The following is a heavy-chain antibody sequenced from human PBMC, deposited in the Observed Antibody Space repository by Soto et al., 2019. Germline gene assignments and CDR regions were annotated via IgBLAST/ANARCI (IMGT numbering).Heavy chain of an antibody. D-gene: IGHD3-16*01. CDR2: INAYNGNT. CDR1: GYRFTSYG. V-gene: IGHV1-18*01. CDR3: AMVDVYVTPSPQDV. J-gene: IGHJ6*02. Sequence: QVQLVQSGAEVKNPGASVKVSCKASGYRFTSYGIGWVRQAPGQGLEWMGWINAYNGNTNYAHNLQGRVTLTTDTPTSTAYMELRSLRSNDTAVYYCAMVDVYVTPSPQDVWGQGTTVTVSS.